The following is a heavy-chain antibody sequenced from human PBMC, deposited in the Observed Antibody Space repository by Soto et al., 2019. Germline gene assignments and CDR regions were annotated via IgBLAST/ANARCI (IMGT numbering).Heavy chain of an antibody. CDR1: GGTVSSYA. J-gene: IGHJ6*02. Sequence: SVKVSCQASGGTVSSYAISWVRQAPGQGLEWMGGIIPIFGTANYAQKFQGRVTITADESTSTAYMGLSSLRSEDTAVYYCARDKRPRIIAAAGPYYDYGMDVWGQGTTVTVSS. CDR3: ARDKRPRIIAAAGPYYDYGMDV. CDR2: IIPIFGTA. V-gene: IGHV1-69*13. D-gene: IGHD6-13*01.